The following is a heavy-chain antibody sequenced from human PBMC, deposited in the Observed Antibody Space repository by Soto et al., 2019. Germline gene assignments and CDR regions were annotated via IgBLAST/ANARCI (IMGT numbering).Heavy chain of an antibody. CDR2: IWYDGSNK. CDR3: AREHSSSDYYYYYGMDV. J-gene: IGHJ6*02. Sequence: GGSLRLSCAASGFTFSSYGMHWVRQAPGKGLEWVAVIWYDGSNKYYADSVKGRFTISRDNSKNTLYLQMNSLRAEDTAVYYCAREHSSSDYYYYYGMDVWGQGTTVTVSS. CDR1: GFTFSSYG. D-gene: IGHD6-6*01. V-gene: IGHV3-33*01.